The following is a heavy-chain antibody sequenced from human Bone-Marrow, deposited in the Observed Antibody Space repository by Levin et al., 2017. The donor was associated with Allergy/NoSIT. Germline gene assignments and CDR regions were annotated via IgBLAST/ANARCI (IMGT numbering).Heavy chain of an antibody. V-gene: IGHV3-33*01. Sequence: GESLKISCTASGFTFSNSAMHWFRQAPGKGLEWVAFIWYDGSNTYYADSVKGRFTISRDNSKDTLYLQMNSLRAEDTAVYYCARRGSGSYFGEADNWGQGTLVTVSS. J-gene: IGHJ4*02. CDR2: IWYDGSNT. D-gene: IGHD3-10*01. CDR1: GFTFSNSA. CDR3: ARRGSGSYFGEADN.